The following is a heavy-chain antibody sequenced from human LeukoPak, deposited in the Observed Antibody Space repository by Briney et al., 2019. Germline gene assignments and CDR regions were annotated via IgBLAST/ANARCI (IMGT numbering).Heavy chain of an antibody. CDR3: ARVRGGSGWYWFDP. J-gene: IGHJ5*02. Sequence: ASVKVSCKASGYTFTGYYMHWVRQAPGQGLEWMGWINPNSGGTNYAQKFQGRVTMTRDTSISTAYMELSSLRSEDTAVYYCARVRGGSGWYWFDPWGQGTLVTVSS. D-gene: IGHD6-19*01. V-gene: IGHV1-2*02. CDR1: GYTFTGYY. CDR2: INPNSGGT.